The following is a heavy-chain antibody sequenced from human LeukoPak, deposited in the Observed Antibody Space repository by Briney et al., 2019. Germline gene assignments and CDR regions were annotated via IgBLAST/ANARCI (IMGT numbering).Heavy chain of an antibody. V-gene: IGHV1-18*01. J-gene: IGHJ4*02. CDR1: GYTFTSYG. CDR3: ARDGPLPNYDFWSGPDFDY. Sequence: ASVKVSCKASGYTFTSYGISWVRQAPGQGLEWMGWISAYNGNTNYAQKLQGRVTMTTDTSTSTAYMELRSLRSDDTAVYYCARDGPLPNYDFWSGPDFDYWGQGTLVTVSS. CDR2: ISAYNGNT. D-gene: IGHD3-3*01.